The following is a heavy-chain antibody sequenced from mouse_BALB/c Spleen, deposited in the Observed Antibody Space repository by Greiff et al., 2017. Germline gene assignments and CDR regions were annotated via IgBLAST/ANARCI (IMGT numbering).Heavy chain of an antibody. V-gene: IGHV5-4*02. D-gene: IGHD2-1*01. Sequence: EVKVVESGGGLVKPGGSLKLSCAASGFTFSDYYMYWVRQTPEKRLEWVATISDGGSYTYYPDSVKGRFTISRDNAKNNLYLQMSSLKSEDTAMYYCARQRGYYGNYVWYFDVWGAGTTVTVSS. CDR3: ARQRGYYGNYVWYFDV. J-gene: IGHJ1*01. CDR1: GFTFSDYY. CDR2: ISDGGSYT.